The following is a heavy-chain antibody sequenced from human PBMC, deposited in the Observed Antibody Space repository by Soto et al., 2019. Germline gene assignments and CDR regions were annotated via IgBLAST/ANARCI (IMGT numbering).Heavy chain of an antibody. D-gene: IGHD1-26*01. CDR3: EIGSYYSFDY. V-gene: IGHV3-30-3*01. Sequence: QVQLVESGGGVVQPGRSLRLSCAASGFNFSSYAMHWVRQAPGKGLEWVAVISYDGSNKYYADSVKGRFTISRDNSKNTLYLQINSLRAEDTAEYYCEIGSYYSFDYWGQGTLVTVSS. CDR1: GFNFSSYA. CDR2: ISYDGSNK. J-gene: IGHJ4*02.